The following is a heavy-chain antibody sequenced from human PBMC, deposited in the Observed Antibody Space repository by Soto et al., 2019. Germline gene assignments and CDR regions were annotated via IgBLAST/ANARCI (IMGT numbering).Heavy chain of an antibody. J-gene: IGHJ4*02. Sequence: QAQLVESGGGVVQPGRSLRRSCAASGFAFSSYGMHWVRQAPGTGLEWVAVISYDGSLQHYADSVKGRITISRDNSKKNVLLQISSLRAEDTAVNYCVSDRGYGHASVPYSWGQGTLVSVSS. CDR2: ISYDGSLQ. CDR3: VSDRGYGHASVPYS. CDR1: GFAFSSYG. D-gene: IGHD5-18*01. V-gene: IGHV3-30*03.